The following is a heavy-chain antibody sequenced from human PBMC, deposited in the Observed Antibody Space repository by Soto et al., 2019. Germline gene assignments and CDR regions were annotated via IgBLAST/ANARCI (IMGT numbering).Heavy chain of an antibody. Sequence: QVQLVQSGAEVKKPGSSVKVSCKASGGTFSSYTISWVRQAPGQGLEWMGRIIPILGIANYAQKFQGRVTITADKSTSTDYMELSSLRSEDTAVYYCEVAATLRNWCFDLWGRGTLVTVSS. CDR2: IIPILGIA. V-gene: IGHV1-69*02. J-gene: IGHJ2*01. D-gene: IGHD6-13*01. CDR1: GGTFSSYT. CDR3: EVAATLRNWCFDL.